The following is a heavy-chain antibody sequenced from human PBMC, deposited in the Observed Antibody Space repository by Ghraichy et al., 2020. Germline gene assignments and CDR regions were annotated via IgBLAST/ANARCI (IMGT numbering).Heavy chain of an antibody. CDR1: GGSFSGYY. Sequence: SETLSLTCAVYGGSFSGYYWSWIRQPPGKGLEWIGEINHSGSTNYNPSLKSRVTISVDTSKNQFSLKLSSVTAADTAVYYCASLGRSGDWGQGTLVTVSS. D-gene: IGHD3-10*01. V-gene: IGHV4-34*01. J-gene: IGHJ4*02. CDR2: INHSGST. CDR3: ASLGRSGD.